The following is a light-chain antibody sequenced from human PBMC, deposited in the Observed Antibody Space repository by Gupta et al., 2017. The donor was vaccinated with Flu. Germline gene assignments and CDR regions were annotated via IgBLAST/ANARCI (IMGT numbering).Light chain of an antibody. CDR1: STNVGSNT. Sequence: SVLTLPPSASGTPGQRVTISSSGSSTNVGSNTVTWYQQLPGTAPKLLIYSNNQRPSGVPDRFSGSKSGTSASLAISGLQAEDEADYYCAAWDDSRNGWVFGGGTKLTVL. CDR2: SNN. CDR3: AAWDDSRNGWV. J-gene: IGLJ3*02. V-gene: IGLV1-44*01.